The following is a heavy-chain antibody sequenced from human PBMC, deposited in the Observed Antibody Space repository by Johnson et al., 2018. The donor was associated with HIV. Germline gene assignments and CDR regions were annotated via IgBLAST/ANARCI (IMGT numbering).Heavy chain of an antibody. CDR1: GFTFSNAW. CDR3: ARVSSGGAFDI. Sequence: VQLVESGGGLVKPGGSLRLSCAASGFTFSNAWMSWVRQAPGKGLEWVGRIKSKTDGGTTDYAAHVKGRFTISRDDSKNTLYLQMNSLRAGDTAVYYCARVSSGGAFDIWGQGTMVTVSS. D-gene: IGHD3-22*01. V-gene: IGHV3-15*01. CDR2: IKSKTDGGTT. J-gene: IGHJ3*02.